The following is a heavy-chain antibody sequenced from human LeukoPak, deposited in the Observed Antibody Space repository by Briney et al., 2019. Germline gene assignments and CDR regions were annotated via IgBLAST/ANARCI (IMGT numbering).Heavy chain of an antibody. CDR2: IDWDDDK. D-gene: IGHD1-14*01. CDR1: GFSLSTHAMC. V-gene: IGHV2-70*17. J-gene: IGHJ4*02. Sequence: SGPALVKPTQTLTLTCTFSGFSLSTHAMCVTWIRQPPGKALEWLARIDWDDDKFYSPSLRTRLTISKDTPKNQVVLRMTNMDPVDTGTYYCARMTPDSPSFDYWGQGALITVSS. CDR3: ARMTPDSPSFDY.